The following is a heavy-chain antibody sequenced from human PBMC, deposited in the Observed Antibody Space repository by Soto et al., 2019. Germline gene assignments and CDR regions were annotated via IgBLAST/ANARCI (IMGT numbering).Heavy chain of an antibody. CDR2: INPNSGGT. CDR1: AYTFTGYY. CDR3: ARGEGGDYYYYYGMDV. J-gene: IGHJ6*02. V-gene: IGHV1-2*04. D-gene: IGHD3-16*01. Sequence: ASVKVSCKASAYTFTGYYMHWVRQAPGQGLEWMGWINPNSGGTNYAQKFQGWVTMTRDTSISTAYMELSRLRSDDTAVYYCARGEGGDYYYYYGMDVWGQGTTVTVSS.